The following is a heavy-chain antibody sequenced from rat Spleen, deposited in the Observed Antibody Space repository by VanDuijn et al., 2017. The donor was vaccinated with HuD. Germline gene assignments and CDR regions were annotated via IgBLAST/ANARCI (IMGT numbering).Heavy chain of an antibody. Sequence: EVQLVESGGGLVQPGRSLKLSCAASGFIFGDYNMAWVRQAPKKGLEWVATIIYDGSRTFYRDSVKGRFTVSRDNAKNTLYLQMDSLRSEDTATYYCATGPRILRLDWFAYWGQGTLVTVSS. CDR2: IIYDGSRT. CDR3: ATGPRILRLDWFAY. J-gene: IGHJ3*01. CDR1: GFIFGDYN. D-gene: IGHD1-6*01. V-gene: IGHV5S10*01.